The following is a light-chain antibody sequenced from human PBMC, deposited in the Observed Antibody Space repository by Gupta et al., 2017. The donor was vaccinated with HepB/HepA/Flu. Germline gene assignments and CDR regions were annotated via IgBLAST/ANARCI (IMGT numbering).Light chain of an antibody. CDR2: DVN. Sequence: QSALTQPASVSGSPGQSITISCTGTSSDVGSYNLVSWYQQHPGKAPKLMIYDVNKQPSGVSNRFSGSKSGNTASLTISGLQAEDEADYSCCSYAGSSTFPYVFGTGTKVTVL. J-gene: IGLJ1*01. CDR1: SSDVGSYNL. CDR3: CSYAGSSTFPYV. V-gene: IGLV2-23*02.